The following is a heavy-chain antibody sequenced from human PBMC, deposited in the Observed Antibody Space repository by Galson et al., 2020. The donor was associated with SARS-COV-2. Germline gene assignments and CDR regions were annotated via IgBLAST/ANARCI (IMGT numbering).Heavy chain of an antibody. CDR3: AREMVKLKPRGNYDTEIFYFCGMDV. J-gene: IGHJ6*02. D-gene: IGHD3-16*01. V-gene: IGHV1-18*01. CDR2: IGAYNGNT. CDR1: GYTFNKYG. Sequence: ASVKVSCKASGYTFNKYGITWVRQAPGQGLEWMGWIGAYNGNTHYAQKFQDRVTLTTDTATNTAYMELRSLTSADTAIYYCAREMVKLKPRGNYDTEIFYFCGMDVWGQGTTVTVSS.